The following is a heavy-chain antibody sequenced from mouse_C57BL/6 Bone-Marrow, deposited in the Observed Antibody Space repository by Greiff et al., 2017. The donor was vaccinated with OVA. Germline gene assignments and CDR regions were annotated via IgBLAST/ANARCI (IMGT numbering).Heavy chain of an antibody. CDR2: ISSGGDYI. CDR3: TTVVAPYWYFDV. D-gene: IGHD1-1*01. CDR1: GFTFSSYA. Sequence: EVHLVESGEGLVKPGGSLKLSCAASGFTFSSYAMSWVRQTPEKRLEWVAYISSGGDYIYYADTVKGRFTISRDNARNTLYLQMSSLKSEDTAMYYCTTVVAPYWYFDVWGTGTTVTVSS. V-gene: IGHV5-9-1*02. J-gene: IGHJ1*03.